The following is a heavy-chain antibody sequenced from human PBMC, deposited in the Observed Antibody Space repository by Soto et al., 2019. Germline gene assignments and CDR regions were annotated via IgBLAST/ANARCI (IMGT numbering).Heavy chain of an antibody. CDR3: ARNDDILTGSAYYYYGMDV. D-gene: IGHD3-9*01. CDR1: GGTFSSYT. J-gene: IGHJ6*02. V-gene: IGHV1-69*02. CDR2: IIPILGIA. Sequence: QVQLVQSGAEVKKPGSSVKVSCKASGGTFSSYTISWVRQAPGQGLEWMGRIIPILGIANYAQKFQGRVTIAADKXXSXAXXELSRLRSEDTAVYYCARNDDILTGSAYYYYGMDVWGQGTTVTVSS.